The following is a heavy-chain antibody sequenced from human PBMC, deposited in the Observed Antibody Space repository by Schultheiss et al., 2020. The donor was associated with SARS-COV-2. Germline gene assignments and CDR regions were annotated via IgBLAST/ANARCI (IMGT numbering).Heavy chain of an antibody. CDR3: AKDRESSSWRHYFDY. CDR1: GFTFSSYA. V-gene: IGHV3-23*01. CDR2: ISGSGGST. D-gene: IGHD6-13*01. J-gene: IGHJ4*02. Sequence: GGSLRLSCAASGFTFSSYAMSWVRQAPGKGLEWVSAISGSGGSTYYADSVKGRFTISRDNSKNTLYLQMNSLRAEDTAVYYCAKDRESSSWRHYFDYWGQGTLVTVSS.